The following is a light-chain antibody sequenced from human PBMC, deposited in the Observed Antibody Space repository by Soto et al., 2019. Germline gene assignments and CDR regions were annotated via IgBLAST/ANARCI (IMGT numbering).Light chain of an antibody. CDR1: SSNIGAGYD. CDR3: QSYDSSLSGYV. Sequence: QSVLTQPPSVSGAPGQRVTISCTGSSSNIGAGYDVHWYQQLPGTAPKLLIYGNSNRPSGVPDRFSGSKSGTSASLAITGLQAEDDADYYYQSYDSSLSGYVFGTGTKVTVL. CDR2: GNS. V-gene: IGLV1-40*01. J-gene: IGLJ1*01.